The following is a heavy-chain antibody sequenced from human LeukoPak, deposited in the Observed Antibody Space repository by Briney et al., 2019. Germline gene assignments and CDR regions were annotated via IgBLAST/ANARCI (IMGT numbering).Heavy chain of an antibody. CDR3: ARDGNSGYDLIYYYGMDV. V-gene: IGHV3-30-3*01. CDR2: TPYDGNNK. CDR1: GFSFSTFA. Sequence: GGSLRLSCAASGFSFSTFAMHWVRQAPGKGLEWVAVTPYDGNNKYYADSVKGRFTISRDNPKNTLYLQMNSLRAEDSALYYCARDGNSGYDLIYYYGMDVWGQGTTVTVSS. J-gene: IGHJ6*02. D-gene: IGHD5-12*01.